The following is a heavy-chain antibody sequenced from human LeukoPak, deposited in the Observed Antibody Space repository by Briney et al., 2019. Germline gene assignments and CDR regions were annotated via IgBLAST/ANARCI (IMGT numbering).Heavy chain of an antibody. CDR1: GFTFSSYG. CDR2: TRDDGSDN. V-gene: IGHV3-30*02. D-gene: IGHD2-15*01. CDR3: AKDGYCSGGSCYSYAGDYFDY. J-gene: IGHJ4*02. Sequence: GGSLRLSCAASGFTFSSYGMHWVRQAPGKGLEWVAFTRDDGSDNYYADSVKGRFTISRDNSKNTLYLQMNSLRAEDTAVYYCAKDGYCSGGSCYSYAGDYFDYWGQGTLVTVSS.